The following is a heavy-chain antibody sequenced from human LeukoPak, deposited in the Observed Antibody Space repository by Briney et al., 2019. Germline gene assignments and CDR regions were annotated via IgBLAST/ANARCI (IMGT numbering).Heavy chain of an antibody. J-gene: IGHJ3*02. CDR2: ISAYNGNT. Sequence: GASVKVSCTASGYTFTSYGISWVRQAAGQGLEWLGWISAYNGNTNYPQKLQGRVTMTTDTSTSTAYMELRSLRSDDTAVYSCARGIPYYYDSSGYYRSDAFDIWGQGTMVTVSS. D-gene: IGHD3-22*01. CDR3: ARGIPYYYDSSGYYRSDAFDI. V-gene: IGHV1-18*01. CDR1: GYTFTSYG.